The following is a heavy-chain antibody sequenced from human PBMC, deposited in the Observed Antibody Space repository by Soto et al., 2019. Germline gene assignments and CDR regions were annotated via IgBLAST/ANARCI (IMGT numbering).Heavy chain of an antibody. V-gene: IGHV3-48*03. J-gene: IGHJ4*02. D-gene: IGHD5-12*01. CDR1: GFTFSSYE. CDR2: ISSSGSTI. CDR3: ARVLSGLRS. Sequence: PGGSLRLSCAASGFTFSSYEMNWVRQAPGKGLEWVSYISSSGSTIYYADSVKSRFTISRDNAKNSLYLQMNSLRAEDTAVYYCARVLSGLRSWGQGXLVTVYS.